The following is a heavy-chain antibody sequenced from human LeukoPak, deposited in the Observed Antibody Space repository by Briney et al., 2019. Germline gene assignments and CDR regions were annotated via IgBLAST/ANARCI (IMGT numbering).Heavy chain of an antibody. CDR3: ARARVVRGVIIGFDP. CDR1: GGSISSYY. J-gene: IGHJ5*02. Sequence: SETLSLTCTVSGGSISSYYWSWIRQPAGKGLEWIGRIYTSGSTNYNPSLKSRVTISVDTSKNQFSLKLSSVTAADTAVYYCARARVVRGVIIGFDPWGQGTLVTVSS. V-gene: IGHV4-4*07. D-gene: IGHD3-10*01. CDR2: IYTSGST.